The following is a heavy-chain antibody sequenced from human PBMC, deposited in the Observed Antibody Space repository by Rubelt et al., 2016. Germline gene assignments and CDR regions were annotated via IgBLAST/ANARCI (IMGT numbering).Heavy chain of an antibody. Sequence: QVQLQESGPGLVKPSETLSLTCTVSGYSISSGYYWGWIRQPPGKGLEWIGSIYHRGSTYYNPSPKSRVTISVGPSKDQFSLKLSSGTAADTGVYYWARDHSSGWYLEGFFDYWGQGTLVTVSS. CDR1: GYSISSGYY. CDR2: IYHRGST. D-gene: IGHD6-19*01. V-gene: IGHV4-38-2*02. J-gene: IGHJ4*02. CDR3: ARDHSSGWYLEGFFDY.